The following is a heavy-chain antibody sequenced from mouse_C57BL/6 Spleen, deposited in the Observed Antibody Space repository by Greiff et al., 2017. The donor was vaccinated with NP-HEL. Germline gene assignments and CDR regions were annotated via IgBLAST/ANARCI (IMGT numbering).Heavy chain of an antibody. V-gene: IGHV1-50*01. Sequence: QVQLKESGAELVKPGASVKLSCKASGYTFTSYWMQWVKQRPGQGLEWIGEIDPSDSYTNYNQKFKGKATLTVDTSSSTAYMQLSSLTSEDSAVYYCARAEAYAMDYWGQGTSVTVSS. CDR3: ARAEAYAMDY. CDR2: IDPSDSYT. CDR1: GYTFTSYW. J-gene: IGHJ4*01.